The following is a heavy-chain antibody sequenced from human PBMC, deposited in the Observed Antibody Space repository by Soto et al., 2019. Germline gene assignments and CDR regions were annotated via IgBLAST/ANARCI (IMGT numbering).Heavy chain of an antibody. V-gene: IGHV1-24*01. CDR2: FDPEDGET. J-gene: IGHJ5*02. CDR3: ATAPNILTGRALGP. D-gene: IGHD3-9*01. CDR1: GYTLTELS. Sequence: EASVKVSCKVSGYTLTELSMHWVRQAPGKGLEWMGGFDPEDGETIYAQKFQGRVTMTEDTSTDTAYMELSSLRSEDTAVYYCATAPNILTGRALGPWGQGTLVTVSS.